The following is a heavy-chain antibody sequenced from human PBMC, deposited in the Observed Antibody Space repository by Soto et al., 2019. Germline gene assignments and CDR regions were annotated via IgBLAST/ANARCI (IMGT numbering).Heavy chain of an antibody. Sequence: QVQLVESGGGVVQPGRSLRLSCAASGFTFSSYGMHWVRQAPGKGLEWVAGIWYDGSNKYYADSVKGRFTISRDNSKNTLYLQMNSLRAEDTAVYYCARDAFSYDYVWGSYRPRYYFDYWGQGTLVTVSS. CDR3: ARDAFSYDYVWGSYRPRYYFDY. V-gene: IGHV3-33*01. J-gene: IGHJ4*02. CDR2: IWYDGSNK. CDR1: GFTFSSYG. D-gene: IGHD3-16*02.